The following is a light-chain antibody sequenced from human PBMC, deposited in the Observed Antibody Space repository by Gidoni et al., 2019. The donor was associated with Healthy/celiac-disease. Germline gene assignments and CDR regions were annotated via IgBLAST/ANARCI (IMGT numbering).Light chain of an antibody. CDR1: RSNIGSNY. CDR3: AAWDDSLSGPV. J-gene: IGLJ3*02. Sequence: QSVLTQPPSASGTPGQRVTISCSGSRSNIGSNYVYGYQQLPGTAPKLLSYRNNQRPSGVPDRFSGSKSGTSASLAISGLRSEDEADYYCAAWDDSLSGPVFGGGTKLTVL. CDR2: RNN. V-gene: IGLV1-47*01.